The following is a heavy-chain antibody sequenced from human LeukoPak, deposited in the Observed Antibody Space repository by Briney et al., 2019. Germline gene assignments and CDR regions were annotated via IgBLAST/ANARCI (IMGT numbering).Heavy chain of an antibody. D-gene: IGHD6-13*01. CDR1: GFTFSSYA. Sequence: GGSLRLSCAASGFTFSSYAMSWVRQAPGKGLEWVSAISGSGGSTYYADSVKGRFTISRDNSKNTLYLQTNSLRAEDTAVYYCAKSHFPGYSSSWYPDYWGQGTLVTVSS. V-gene: IGHV3-23*01. CDR3: AKSHFPGYSSSWYPDY. CDR2: ISGSGGST. J-gene: IGHJ4*02.